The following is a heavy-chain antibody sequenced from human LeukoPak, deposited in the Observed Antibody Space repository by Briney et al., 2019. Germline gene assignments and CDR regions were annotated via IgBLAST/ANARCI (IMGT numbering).Heavy chain of an antibody. J-gene: IGHJ4*01. CDR1: GFTFSNAW. CDR2: IKSKTDSGTT. V-gene: IGHV3-15*01. Sequence: GGSLRLSCAASGFTFSNAWMSWGRQAPAKGLEWVGRIKSKTDSGTTDYAAPVKGRFTISRDDSNNTLYLQMNSLKFDDTAVYYCTTAPPQSDYWGHGTLVTVSS. CDR3: TTAPPQSDY.